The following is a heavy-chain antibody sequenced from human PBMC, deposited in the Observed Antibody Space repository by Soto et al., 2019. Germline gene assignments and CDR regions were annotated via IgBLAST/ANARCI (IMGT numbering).Heavy chain of an antibody. CDR1: GFTFSTYG. CDR2: IWYDAGNK. Sequence: VQLVESGGGVVQPGRSLRLSCAASGFTFSTYGMYWVRQAPGKGLEWVAVIWYDAGNKYYADSVKGRFTISRDNSENTLYLQMNSLRAEDTAVYYCARGRVDGGELDLWGQGTLVTVSS. D-gene: IGHD1-26*01. J-gene: IGHJ4*02. CDR3: ARGRVDGGELDL. V-gene: IGHV3-33*01.